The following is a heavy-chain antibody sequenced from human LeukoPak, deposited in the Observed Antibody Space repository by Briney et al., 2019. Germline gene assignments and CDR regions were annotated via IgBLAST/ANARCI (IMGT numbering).Heavy chain of an antibody. V-gene: IGHV3-48*03. CDR1: GFTFSSYE. D-gene: IGHD6-19*01. CDR3: ARDGALLYSSGWLLDF. J-gene: IGHJ4*02. CDR2: ISSSGSTI. Sequence: GALRLSFAASGFTFSSYEMNWVRQAPGKGLEWVSYISSSGSTIYYADSVKGRFTISRDNAKNSLYLQMNSLRAEDTAVYYCARDGALLYSSGWLLDFWGQGTLVTVSS.